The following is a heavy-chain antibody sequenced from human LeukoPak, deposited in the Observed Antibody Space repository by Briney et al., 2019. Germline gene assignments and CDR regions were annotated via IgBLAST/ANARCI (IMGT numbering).Heavy chain of an antibody. V-gene: IGHV4-61*02. Sequence: SETLSLTCTVSGGSISSGSYYWSWIRQPAGKGLEWIGRIYTSGSTNYNPSLKSRVTISVDTSKNQFSLKLSSVTAADTAVYYCAREGHYGDYGYWGQGTLVTVSS. D-gene: IGHD4-17*01. J-gene: IGHJ4*02. CDR1: GGSISSGSYY. CDR2: IYTSGST. CDR3: AREGHYGDYGY.